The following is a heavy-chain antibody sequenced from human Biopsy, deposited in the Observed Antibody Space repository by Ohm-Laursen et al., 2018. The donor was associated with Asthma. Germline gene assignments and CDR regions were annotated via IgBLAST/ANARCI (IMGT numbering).Heavy chain of an antibody. CDR3: ASRGGDFWSGYYMDY. J-gene: IGHJ4*02. CDR1: GFSISSYG. D-gene: IGHD3-3*01. Sequence: SLRLSCAASGFSISSYGMHWVRQVPGKGPEWVALISFDGRYEYYADSVKGRFTISRDNPMRRLYLQMSSLTAEDTAVYYCASRGGDFWSGYYMDYWGQGTLVTVSS. CDR2: ISFDGRYE. V-gene: IGHV3-30*03.